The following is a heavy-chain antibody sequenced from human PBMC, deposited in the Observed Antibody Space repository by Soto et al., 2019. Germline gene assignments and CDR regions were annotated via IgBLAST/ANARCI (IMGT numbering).Heavy chain of an antibody. Sequence: SVKVSCKASGGTFSSYAISWVRQAPGQGLEWMGGIIPIFGTANYAQKFQGRVTITADESTSTAYMELSSLRSEDTAVYYCARRYYYDSSGYTNLFDYWGQGTLVTVSS. CDR1: GGTFSSYA. D-gene: IGHD3-22*01. V-gene: IGHV1-69*13. CDR3: ARRYYYDSSGYTNLFDY. J-gene: IGHJ4*02. CDR2: IIPIFGTA.